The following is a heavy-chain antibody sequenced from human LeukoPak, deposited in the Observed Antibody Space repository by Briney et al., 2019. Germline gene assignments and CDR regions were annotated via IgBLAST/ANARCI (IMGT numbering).Heavy chain of an antibody. J-gene: IGHJ2*01. CDR3: ARDMERSFWYFDL. CDR1: GFSFSGYE. D-gene: IGHD3-10*01. V-gene: IGHV3-48*03. Sequence: HPGGSLRLSCAASGFSFSGYEMNWVRQAPRKGLERVSYISSTSISMYYADSVKGRFTISRDNAKNSLYLQMNSLRAEDTAVYYCARDMERSFWYFDLWGRGTLVTVSS. CDR2: ISSTSISM.